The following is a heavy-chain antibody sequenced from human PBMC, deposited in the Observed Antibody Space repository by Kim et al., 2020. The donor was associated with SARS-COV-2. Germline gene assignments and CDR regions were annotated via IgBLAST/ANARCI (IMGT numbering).Heavy chain of an antibody. V-gene: IGHV1-24*01. CDR2: FDPEDGET. CDR1: GYTLTELS. Sequence: ASVKVSCKVSGYTLTELSMHWVRQAPGKGLEWMGGFDPEDGETIYAQKFQGRVTMTEDTSTDTAYMELSSLRSEDTAVYYCATADGSSGYYYGYFDYWGQGTLVTVSS. CDR3: ATADGSSGYYYGYFDY. D-gene: IGHD3-22*01. J-gene: IGHJ4*02.